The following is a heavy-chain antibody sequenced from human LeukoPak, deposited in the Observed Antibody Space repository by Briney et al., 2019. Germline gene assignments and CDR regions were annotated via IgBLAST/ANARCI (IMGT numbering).Heavy chain of an antibody. Sequence: GGSLRLSCAASGFTFSSYTMNWVRQAPGEGLEWVSSITSSSSYIYYADSVKGRFTISRDNAKNSLYLQMNSLRAEDTAVYYCARDILTGYSYWGQGTLVTVSS. CDR2: ITSSSSYI. V-gene: IGHV3-21*01. D-gene: IGHD3-9*01. CDR3: ARDILTGYSY. J-gene: IGHJ4*02. CDR1: GFTFSSYT.